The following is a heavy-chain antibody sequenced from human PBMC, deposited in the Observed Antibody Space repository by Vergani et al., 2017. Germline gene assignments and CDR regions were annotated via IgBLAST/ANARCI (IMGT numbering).Heavy chain of an antibody. V-gene: IGHV3-53*02. D-gene: IGHD2-15*01. Sequence: EVQLVETGGGLIQPGGSLRLSCAASGFTVSSNYMSWVRQAPGKGLEWVSVIYSGGSTYYADSVKGRFTISRDNSKNTLYLQMNSLRAEDTAVYYCALEGGCNGGSCYSGLDYWGQGTLVTVSS. CDR1: GFTVSSNY. CDR2: IYSGGST. CDR3: ALEGGCNGGSCYSGLDY. J-gene: IGHJ4*02.